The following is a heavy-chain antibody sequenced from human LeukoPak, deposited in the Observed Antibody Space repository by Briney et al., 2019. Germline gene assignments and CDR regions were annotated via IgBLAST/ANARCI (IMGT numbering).Heavy chain of an antibody. V-gene: IGHV1-69*13. Sequence: SVKVSCKASGGTFSNYAINWVRQAPGQGLEWMGGIIPIFGTPNYAQKFQGRVTITADESTSTAYMELRSLKSEDTAVYYCARDWGMGPSSSWAWGQGTLVTVSS. CDR3: ARDWGMGPSSSWA. D-gene: IGHD6-13*01. J-gene: IGHJ5*02. CDR2: IIPIFGTP. CDR1: GGTFSNYA.